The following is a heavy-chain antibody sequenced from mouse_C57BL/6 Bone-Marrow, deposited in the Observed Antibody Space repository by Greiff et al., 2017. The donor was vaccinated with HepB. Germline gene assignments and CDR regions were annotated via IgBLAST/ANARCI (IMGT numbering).Heavy chain of an antibody. CDR3: ASPGGTTVVAHYYAMDY. CDR2: ISSGGSYT. CDR1: GFTFSSYG. D-gene: IGHD1-1*01. J-gene: IGHJ4*01. V-gene: IGHV5-6*01. Sequence: EVQLVESGGDLVKPGGSLKLSCAASGFTFSSYGMSWVRQTPDKRLEWVATISSGGSYTYYPDSVKGRFTISRDNAKNTLYLQMSSLKSEDTAMYYCASPGGTTVVAHYYAMDYWGQGTSVTVSS.